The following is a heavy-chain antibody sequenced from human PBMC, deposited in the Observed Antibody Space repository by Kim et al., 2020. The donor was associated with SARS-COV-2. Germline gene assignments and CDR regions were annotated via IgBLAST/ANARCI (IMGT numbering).Heavy chain of an antibody. J-gene: IGHJ3*02. CDR3: ARVEKVAFDI. Sequence: ASVKVSCKASGYTFIDYGISWVRQAPGQGLEWMGWISGNNGKTNYAQKSQGRVTMTTDTSTRAAYMELRSLRSDDTAVYYCARVEKVAFDIWGQGTMVTVSS. V-gene: IGHV1-18*01. CDR2: ISGNNGKT. CDR1: GYTFIDYG.